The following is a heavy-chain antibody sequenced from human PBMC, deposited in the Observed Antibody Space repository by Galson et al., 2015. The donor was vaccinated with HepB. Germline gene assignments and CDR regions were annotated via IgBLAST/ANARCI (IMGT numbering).Heavy chain of an antibody. J-gene: IGHJ4*02. D-gene: IGHD3-22*01. CDR1: GYTFTGYY. Sequence: SVKVSCKASGYTFTGYYMHWVRQTPGQGLEWMGWINPNSGGTNYAQKFQGRVTMSRDTSISTAYMELSRLRSDDTAVYYCTRDHDSSGQLTFYWGQGTLVTVSS. CDR2: INPNSGGT. V-gene: IGHV1-2*02. CDR3: TRDHDSSGQLTFY.